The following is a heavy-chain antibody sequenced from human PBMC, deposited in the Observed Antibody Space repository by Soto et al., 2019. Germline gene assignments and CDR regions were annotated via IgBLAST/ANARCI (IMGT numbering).Heavy chain of an antibody. CDR2: INAGNGNT. CDR1: GYTFTSYA. CDR3: ARDLIVVVPAAPHRFHYYGMDV. J-gene: IGHJ6*02. Sequence: VASVKVSCKASGYTFTSYAMHWVRQAPGQRLEWMGWINAGNGNTKYSQKFQGRVTITRGTSASTAYMELSSLRSEDTAVYYCARDLIVVVPAAPHRFHYYGMDVWGQGTTVTVSS. V-gene: IGHV1-3*01. D-gene: IGHD2-2*01.